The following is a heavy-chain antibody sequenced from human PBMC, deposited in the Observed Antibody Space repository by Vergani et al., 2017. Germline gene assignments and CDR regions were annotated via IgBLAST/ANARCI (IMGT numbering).Heavy chain of an antibody. CDR1: GYSFTSYW. Sequence: EVQLVQSGAEVKKPGESLKISCKGSGYSFTSYWIGWVRQMPGKGLEWMGIIYPGDSHARYSPSFQGQVTISAGKSISTAYLQWSSLKASDTAMYYCARGHRSGDVANWFDPWGQGTLVTVSS. CDR2: IYPGDSHA. CDR3: ARGHRSGDVANWFDP. J-gene: IGHJ5*02. D-gene: IGHD5-12*01. V-gene: IGHV5-51*01.